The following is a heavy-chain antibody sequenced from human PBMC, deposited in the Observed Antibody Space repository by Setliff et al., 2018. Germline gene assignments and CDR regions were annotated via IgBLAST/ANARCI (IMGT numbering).Heavy chain of an antibody. CDR1: GYTFSNYG. D-gene: IGHD2-2*01. Sequence: GASVKVSCKASGYTFSNYGISWVRQAPGQGLEWMGWISAYNGYIIYAQKLQGRVTMTTDTSTSTAYMEVRSLRSDDTAVYYCARAPGTVVVPASRSAFVIWGQGTMVTVSS. CDR2: ISAYNGYI. J-gene: IGHJ3*02. V-gene: IGHV1-18*01. CDR3: ARAPGTVVVPASRSAFVI.